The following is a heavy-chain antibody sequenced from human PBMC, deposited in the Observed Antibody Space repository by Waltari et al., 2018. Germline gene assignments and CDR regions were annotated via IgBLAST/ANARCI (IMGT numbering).Heavy chain of an antibody. D-gene: IGHD6-6*01. J-gene: IGHJ4*02. CDR3: AKVRIPARLLSVVVTDLEFEY. CDR1: GYTFTGYY. CDR2: INPNSGGT. V-gene: IGHV1-2*04. Sequence: QVQLVQSGAEVKKPGASVKVSCKASGYTFTGYYMHWVRQAPGQGLEWMGWINPNSGGTNYAQKFQGWVTMTRDTSISTAYMELSRLRSDDTAVYYCAKVRIPARLLSVVVTDLEFEYWGQGTLVTVSS.